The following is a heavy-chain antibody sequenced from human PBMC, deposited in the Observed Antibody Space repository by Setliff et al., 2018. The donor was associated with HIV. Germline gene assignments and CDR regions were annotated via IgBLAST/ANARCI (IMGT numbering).Heavy chain of an antibody. CDR3: ARDRKLTNTFDI. J-gene: IGHJ3*02. CDR2: IYYTGST. CDR1: GGSVISSSYY. Sequence: SETLSLTCTVSGGSVISSSYYWGWIRQPPGKGLEWIGYIYYTGSTNYNPSLKSRVTISLDTSKNQFSLNLSSVTAADTAVYYCARDRKLTNTFDIWGQGTMVTVSS. V-gene: IGHV4-61*01. D-gene: IGHD2-8*01.